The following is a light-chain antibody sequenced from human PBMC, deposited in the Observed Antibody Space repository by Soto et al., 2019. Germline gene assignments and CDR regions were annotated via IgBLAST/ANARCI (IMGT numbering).Light chain of an antibody. J-gene: IGLJ1*01. Sequence: QSVLTQPPSASGTPGQRVTISCSGSSSNIGSNYVYWYQQLPGTAPRLLIYSYNERPSGVPDRFSGSKSGTSASLTISGLRSEDEADYYCAAWDDRLSGYVFGTGTKAPS. CDR3: AAWDDRLSGYV. V-gene: IGLV1-47*02. CDR2: SYN. CDR1: SSNIGSNY.